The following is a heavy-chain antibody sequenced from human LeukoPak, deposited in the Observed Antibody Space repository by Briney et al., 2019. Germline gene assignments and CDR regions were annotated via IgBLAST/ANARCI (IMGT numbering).Heavy chain of an antibody. V-gene: IGHV4-30-2*01. J-gene: IGHJ5*02. CDR2: IYHSGST. CDR3: ARPRRSWDRRAGNWFDP. D-gene: IGHD6-13*01. CDR1: GGSISSGGYY. Sequence: SETLSLTCTVSGGSISSGGYYWSWIRQPPGKGLEWIGYIYHSGSTYYNPSLKSRVTISVDTSKNQFSLKLSSVTAADTAVYYCARPRRSWDRRAGNWFDPWGQGTLVTVSS.